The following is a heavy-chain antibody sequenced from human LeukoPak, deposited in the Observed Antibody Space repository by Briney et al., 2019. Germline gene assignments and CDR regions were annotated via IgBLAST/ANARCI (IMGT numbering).Heavy chain of an antibody. Sequence: ETLSLTCTVSGGSIRSSYYYWGWIRQPPGKGLEWIGSNSGSTYYNPSLKSRVTISVDTSKNQFSLKLNSVTAADTAVYYCARHYGPWGQGTLVTVSS. CDR2: NSGST. D-gene: IGHD3-10*01. V-gene: IGHV4-39*01. CDR1: GGSIRSSYYY. CDR3: ARHYGP. J-gene: IGHJ5*02.